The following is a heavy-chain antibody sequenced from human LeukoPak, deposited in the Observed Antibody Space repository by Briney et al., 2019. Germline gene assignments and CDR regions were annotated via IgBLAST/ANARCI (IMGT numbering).Heavy chain of an antibody. J-gene: IGHJ6*03. CDR2: IYSGGST. V-gene: IGHV3-66*01. CDR3: ARTSGYMDV. Sequence: GGSLRLSCAASEFSVGSNYMTWVRQAPGKGLEWVSLIYSGGSTYYADSVKGRFTISRDNSKNTLYLQMNSLRAEDTAVYYCARTSGYMDVWGKGTTVTISS. CDR1: EFSVGSNY.